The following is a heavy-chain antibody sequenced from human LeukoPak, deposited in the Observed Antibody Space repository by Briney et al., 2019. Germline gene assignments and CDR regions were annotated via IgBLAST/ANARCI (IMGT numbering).Heavy chain of an antibody. D-gene: IGHD3-9*01. Sequence: GGSLRLSCAASGFTFSSYAMSWVRQAPGKGLEWVSAISGSGGSTYYADSVRGRFTISRDNSKNTLYLQMNSLRAEDTAVYYCAKDMRFDWTPYYFDYWGQGTLVTVSS. CDR2: ISGSGGST. V-gene: IGHV3-23*01. CDR3: AKDMRFDWTPYYFDY. CDR1: GFTFSSYA. J-gene: IGHJ4*02.